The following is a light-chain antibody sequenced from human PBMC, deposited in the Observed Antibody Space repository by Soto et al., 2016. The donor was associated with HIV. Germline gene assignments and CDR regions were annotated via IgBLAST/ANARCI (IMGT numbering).Light chain of an antibody. CDR3: LQHSNYPYT. V-gene: IGKV1-17*01. CDR2: ATS. Sequence: DIQMTQSPPSLSASVGDRVTITCRASQAIRNALGWYQQKPGKAPKRLIHATSSLQSGVPSRFSGSGSGTEFTLTISSLQPEDFATYYCLQHSNYPYTFGQGPSWRSN. CDR1: QAIRNA. J-gene: IGKJ2*01.